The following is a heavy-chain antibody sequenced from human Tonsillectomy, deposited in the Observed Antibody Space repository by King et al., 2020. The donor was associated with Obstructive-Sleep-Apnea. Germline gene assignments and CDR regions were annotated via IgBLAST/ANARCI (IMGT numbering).Heavy chain of an antibody. CDR2: IDYDSGII. J-gene: IGHJ4*02. Sequence: VQLVESGGGLVQPGRSLRLSCTASGFTFDDYAMHWVRQAPGKGLEWVSYIDYDSGIIGYADSVKGRFTISRDNAKNSLYLQMNSLRPDDPALYYWATLPSAVRGVVDYFDYWGQGTLVTVSS. CDR3: ATLPSAVRGVVDYFDY. V-gene: IGHV3-9*01. CDR1: GFTFDDYA. D-gene: IGHD3-10*01.